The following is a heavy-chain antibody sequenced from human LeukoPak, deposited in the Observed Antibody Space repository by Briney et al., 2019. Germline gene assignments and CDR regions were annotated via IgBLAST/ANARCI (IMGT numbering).Heavy chain of an antibody. CDR3: ARDYDILTGASKLDY. V-gene: IGHV1-18*04. Sequence: ASVKVSCKASGYTFTSYGISWVRQAPGQGLEXXXXISAYNGNTNYAQKLQGRVTMTTDTSTSTAYMELRSLRSDDTAVYYCARDYDILTGASKLDYWGQGTLVTVSS. J-gene: IGHJ4*02. D-gene: IGHD3-9*01. CDR1: GYTFTSYG. CDR2: ISAYNGNT.